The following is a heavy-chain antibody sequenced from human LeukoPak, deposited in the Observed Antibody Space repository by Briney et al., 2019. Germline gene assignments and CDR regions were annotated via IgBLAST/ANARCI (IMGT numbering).Heavy chain of an antibody. CDR2: IYYSGST. CDR1: GVSLRSSRYY. CDR3: TGRENDRHHGAFDI. V-gene: IGHV4-39*01. D-gene: IGHD1-26*01. J-gene: IGHJ3*02. Sequence: SETLSLTCPVSGVSLRSSRYYWVGIRQAPGKGLEWIATIYYSGSTYHNPSLQSRLTISADTSKNQFSLKLTSVTASDAALYCGTGRENDRHHGAFDIWGQGTLVTVSS.